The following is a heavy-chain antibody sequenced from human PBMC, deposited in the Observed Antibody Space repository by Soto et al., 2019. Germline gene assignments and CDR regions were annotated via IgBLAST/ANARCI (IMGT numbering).Heavy chain of an antibody. D-gene: IGHD6-13*01. Sequence: GGSLRLSCAASGFTFSSYGMHWFRQAPGKGLEWVAVISYDGSNKYYADSVKGRFTISRDNSKNTLYLQMNSLRAEDTAVYYCAKDPSIAAVSRYGMDVWGQGTTVTVSS. J-gene: IGHJ6*02. CDR1: GFTFSSYG. CDR3: AKDPSIAAVSRYGMDV. V-gene: IGHV3-30*18. CDR2: ISYDGSNK.